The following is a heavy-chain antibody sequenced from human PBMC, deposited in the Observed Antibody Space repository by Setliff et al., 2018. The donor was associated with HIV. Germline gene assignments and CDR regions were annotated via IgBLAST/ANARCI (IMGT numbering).Heavy chain of an antibody. J-gene: IGHJ6*03. CDR1: GGSFSVYY. D-gene: IGHD3-9*01. Sequence: SETLSLTCAVSGGSFSVYYWSWIRQPPGKGLERIGEINHSGSTNYNPSLKSRITISVDTSKDQFPLKLSSVTAADTAVYYCARGARLLTAYIDRWDYYYMRVWGKGTTVTVSS. V-gene: IGHV4-34*01. CDR2: INHSGST. CDR3: ARGARLLTAYIDRWDYYYMRV.